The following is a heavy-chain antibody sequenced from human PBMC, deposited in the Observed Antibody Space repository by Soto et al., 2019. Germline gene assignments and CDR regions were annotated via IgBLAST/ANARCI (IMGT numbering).Heavy chain of an antibody. CDR3: ARHAFRSYGDAFDI. Sequence: SETLSLTCTVSGGSISSSSYYWGWIRQPPGKGLEWIGSIYYSGSTYYNPSLKSRVTISVDTSKNRFSLKLSSVTAADTAVYYCARHAFRSYGDAFDIWGRGTMVTVSS. J-gene: IGHJ3*02. V-gene: IGHV4-39*01. D-gene: IGHD5-18*01. CDR1: GGSISSSSYY. CDR2: IYYSGST.